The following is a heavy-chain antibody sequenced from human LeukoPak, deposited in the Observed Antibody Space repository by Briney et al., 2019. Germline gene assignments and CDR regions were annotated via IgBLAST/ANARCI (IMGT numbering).Heavy chain of an antibody. J-gene: IGHJ4*02. V-gene: IGHV3-74*01. D-gene: IGHD5-12*01. CDR1: GFTVSSNY. CDR3: AGGRLVATSKAVAIDY. Sequence: GGSLRLSCAASGFTVSSNYMSWVRQAPGKGLEWVSRINERGSSTSYADSVKGRFTISRGNAKNTLYLQMNNLRADDTAVYYCAGGRLVATSKAVAIDYWGQGTLVTVSS. CDR2: INERGSST.